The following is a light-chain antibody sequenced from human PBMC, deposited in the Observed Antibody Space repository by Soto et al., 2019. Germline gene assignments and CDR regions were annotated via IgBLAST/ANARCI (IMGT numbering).Light chain of an antibody. CDR3: QQSYSTPPVT. Sequence: DIQMTQSPSSLSASVGDRVTITCRASQSISSYLNWYQQKPGKAPKLLIYAASSLQSGVPSRFSGSGSGTDSTHTSSRLHPEDLATHNRQQSYSTPPVTFGQGTKVEIK. CDR2: AAS. J-gene: IGKJ1*01. CDR1: QSISSY. V-gene: IGKV1-39*01.